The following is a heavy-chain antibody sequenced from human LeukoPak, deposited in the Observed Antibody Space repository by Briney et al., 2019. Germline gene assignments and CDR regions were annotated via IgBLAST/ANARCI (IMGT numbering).Heavy chain of an antibody. Sequence: PGGSLRPSCAASGFTFSSYAMSWVRQAPGKGLEWVSGISWNSGSIDYADSVKGRFTISRDNAKNSLYLQMNSLRAEDMALYYCAKATLEQQLVADAFDIWGQGTMVTVSS. V-gene: IGHV3-9*03. D-gene: IGHD6-13*01. CDR2: ISWNSGSI. J-gene: IGHJ3*02. CDR1: GFTFSSYA. CDR3: AKATLEQQLVADAFDI.